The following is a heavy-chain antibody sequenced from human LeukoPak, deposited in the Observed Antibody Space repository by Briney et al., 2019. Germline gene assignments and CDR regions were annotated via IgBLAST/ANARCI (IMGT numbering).Heavy chain of an antibody. D-gene: IGHD1-26*01. CDR2: INPNSGGT. CDR3: ARDGVGATEFDY. Sequence: ASVKVSCKASGYAFTGYYMHWVRQAPGQGLEWMGWINPNSGGTNYAQKFQGRVTMTRDMSISTAYMELSRLRSDDTAVYYCARDGVGATEFDYWGQGTLVTVSS. J-gene: IGHJ4*02. V-gene: IGHV1-2*02. CDR1: GYAFTGYY.